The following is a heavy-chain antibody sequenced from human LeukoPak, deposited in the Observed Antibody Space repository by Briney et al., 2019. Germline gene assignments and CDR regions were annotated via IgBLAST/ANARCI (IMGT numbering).Heavy chain of an antibody. CDR2: ISYDGSNK. CDR1: GFTFSSYA. CDR3: AREYRSGWYDY. V-gene: IGHV3-30*04. Sequence: GGSLRLSCAASGFTFSSYAMHWVRRAPGKGLEWVAVISYDGSNKYYADSVKGRFTISRDNSKNTLYLQMNSLRAEDTAVYYCAREYRSGWYDYWGQGTLVTVSS. D-gene: IGHD6-19*01. J-gene: IGHJ4*02.